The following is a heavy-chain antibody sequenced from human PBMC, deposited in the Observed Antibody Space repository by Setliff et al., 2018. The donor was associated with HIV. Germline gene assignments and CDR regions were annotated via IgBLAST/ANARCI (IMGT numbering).Heavy chain of an antibody. V-gene: IGHV3-23*01. D-gene: IGHD3-10*02. CDR3: AKVFVFGIDAFDI. Sequence: PGGSLRLSCAASGFTFSSYAMSWVRQAPGKGLEWVSAISGSGGSTYYADSVKGRFTISRDNSKNALYLQMSSLRDEDTAVYYCAKVFVFGIDAFDIWGQGTMVTVSS. CDR1: GFTFSSYA. J-gene: IGHJ3*02. CDR2: ISGSGGST.